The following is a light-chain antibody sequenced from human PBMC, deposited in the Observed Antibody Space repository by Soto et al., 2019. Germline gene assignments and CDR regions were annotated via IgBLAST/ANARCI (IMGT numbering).Light chain of an antibody. V-gene: IGLV2-8*01. CDR3: SSYVGSKG. CDR2: EVS. J-gene: IGLJ3*02. CDR1: SSDVGGYNY. Sequence: TQPPSASGSLGQSVTISCTGTSSDVGGYNYVSWYQQHPGKAPKLMITEVSKRPSCVPDRFSGSKSGNTASLTVSGLQAEDEAYYYCSSYVGSKGFGGGTKVTVL.